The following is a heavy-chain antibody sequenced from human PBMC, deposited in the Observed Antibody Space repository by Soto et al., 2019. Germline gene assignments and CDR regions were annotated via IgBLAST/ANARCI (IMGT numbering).Heavy chain of an antibody. Sequence: EVQLLESGGGLVQPGGSLRLSCASSGFTFSSYAMSWVRQAPGKGLEWVSAISGSGGRTYYADSVKGRFTISRDNSKNTLYLQMNSLRAEDTAVYYCAKDYGRYCSGGSCYSDYWGQGTLVTVSS. V-gene: IGHV3-23*01. D-gene: IGHD2-15*01. CDR3: AKDYGRYCSGGSCYSDY. CDR2: ISGSGGRT. J-gene: IGHJ4*02. CDR1: GFTFSSYA.